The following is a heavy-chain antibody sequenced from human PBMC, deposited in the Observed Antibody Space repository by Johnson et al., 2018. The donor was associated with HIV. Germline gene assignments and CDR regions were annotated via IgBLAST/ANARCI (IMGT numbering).Heavy chain of an antibody. J-gene: IGHJ3*02. CDR2: ITFEGSDK. D-gene: IGHD1-1*01. CDR3: AKCPSTTSPRAVDI. Sequence: QVQLVESGGGLVKPGGSLRLSCAASGFTFSDSYMAWIRQAPGKGLEWVAVITFEGSDKYYADSVKGRVTISRDDSNNTLYRRLNRLRPVGSAVYYCAKCPSTTSPRAVDIWGQGTMVTVSS. CDR1: GFTFSDSY. V-gene: IGHV3-30*18.